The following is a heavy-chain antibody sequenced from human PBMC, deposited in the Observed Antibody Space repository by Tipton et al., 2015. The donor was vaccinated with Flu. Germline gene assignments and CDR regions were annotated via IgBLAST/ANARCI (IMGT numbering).Heavy chain of an antibody. J-gene: IGHJ6*02. CDR3: ARDRGSYNIHLEYHYYYGMDV. CDR1: GYTFTNFG. D-gene: IGHD1-26*01. V-gene: IGHV1-18*01. Sequence: QLVQSGVEVKKPGASVKVSCKASGYTFTNFGITWVRQAPGQGLEWMGWSGGYNGATNYAEKPQGRVTMTTDASTHTAYMELRSLKSDDTAMYYCARDRGSYNIHLEYHYYYGMDVWGQGTTVTVSS. CDR2: SGGYNGAT.